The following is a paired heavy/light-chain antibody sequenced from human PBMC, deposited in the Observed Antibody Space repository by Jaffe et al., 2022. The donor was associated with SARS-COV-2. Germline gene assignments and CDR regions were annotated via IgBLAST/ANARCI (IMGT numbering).Light chain of an antibody. CDR3: QQYHSYPIT. CDR2: AAS. CDR1: RAISKD. J-gene: IGKJ3*01. Sequence: DIQMTQSPSSMSASVGDRVTITCRASRAISKDLVWFQQKPGKAPKSLIYAASSLHSGVPLRFSGSGSGTDFTLTISSLQPEDFATYYCQQYHSYPITFGPGTKVEIK. V-gene: IGKV1-16*01.
Heavy chain of an antibody. V-gene: IGHV3-30*09. CDR3: ASLYGSGSFGDP. CDR1: GFIFHNYA. CDR2: ISDDGSTD. J-gene: IGHJ5*02. D-gene: IGHD3-10*01. Sequence: QVYLAESGGGVVQPGRSLRLSCAASGFIFHNYALHWVRQAPGKGLEWVAVISDDGSTDHYATSVRGRFAISRDNSKNTLYLQMNSLRPDDTAVYYCASLYGSGSFGDPWGQGTLVTVSS.